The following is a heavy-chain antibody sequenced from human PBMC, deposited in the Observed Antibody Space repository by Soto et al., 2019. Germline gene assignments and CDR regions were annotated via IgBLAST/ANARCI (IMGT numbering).Heavy chain of an antibody. CDR2: ITGSTGTT. CDR3: VKFRGRAYPYYYMDV. Sequence: PGGSLRLSCAASGFTFISFAMSWVLHAPGKGLEWVSEITGSTGTTYYADSVKGRFIISRDNSKNTVHLQMNSLRVEDTAVYYCVKFRGRAYPYYYMDVWGKGTTLTVSS. D-gene: IGHD3-10*01. J-gene: IGHJ6*03. V-gene: IGHV3-23*01. CDR1: GFTFISFA.